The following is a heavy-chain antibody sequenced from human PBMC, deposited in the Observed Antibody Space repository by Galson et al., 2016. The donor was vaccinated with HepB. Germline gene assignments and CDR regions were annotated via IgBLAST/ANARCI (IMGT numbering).Heavy chain of an antibody. CDR1: SGSFNNYY. CDR3: ARGNVPGILAAPFDY. J-gene: IGHJ4*02. Sequence: ETLSLTCSVSSGSFNNYYWNWIRPPPGKGLEWIGSIYNSGNTHYNPAVKSRVTMSLDTSKNQFSLTLTSVTAADTAFYYCARGNVPGILAAPFDYWGQGTLVTVSS. D-gene: IGHD6-13*01. V-gene: IGHV4-59*01. CDR2: IYNSGNT.